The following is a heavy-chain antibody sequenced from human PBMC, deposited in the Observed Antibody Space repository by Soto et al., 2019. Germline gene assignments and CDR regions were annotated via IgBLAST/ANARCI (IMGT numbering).Heavy chain of an antibody. D-gene: IGHD2-21*01. CDR1: GFTFSSYA. CDR2: ISYDGGNT. CDR3: AKGGIGWFDP. V-gene: IGHV3-23*01. Sequence: WWSLRLSCAASGFTFSSYAMNWVRQAPGRGLEWVSTISYDGGNTYYPHSVKGRFTISRDNSKNTLYLQMNSLRAEDAAVYYCAKGGIGWFDPWGQGTLVTVSS. J-gene: IGHJ5*02.